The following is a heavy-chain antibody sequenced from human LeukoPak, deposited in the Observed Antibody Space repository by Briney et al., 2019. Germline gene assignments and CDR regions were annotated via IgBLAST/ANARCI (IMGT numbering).Heavy chain of an antibody. CDR1: GGSISDYY. CDR2: IYTSGTT. D-gene: IGHD3-10*01. CDR3: ARGRCGSGTYYNAYYDY. J-gene: IGHJ4*02. Sequence: SETLSLTYTVSGGSISDYYCSWIRVPAGKGLEWIERIYTSGTTNYNPSLKSRVSMSVDTSKNQFSLKLSSVTAADTAVYYCARGRCGSGTYYNAYYDYWGQGTLVTVSS. V-gene: IGHV4-4*07.